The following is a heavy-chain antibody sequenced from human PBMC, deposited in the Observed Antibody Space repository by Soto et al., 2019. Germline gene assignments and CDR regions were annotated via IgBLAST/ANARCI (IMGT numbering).Heavy chain of an antibody. CDR2: IYTEGNT. V-gene: IGHV3-53*01. Sequence: EVQVVESGGGLIQPGGSLRLSCAASGFSVSESYMTWVRQAPGKGLEWVSVIYTEGNTYYGDSVKGRFTVSRDNSKNTMFLQMESLRVEDTAVYYCSRDGPFDVWDQGTTVIVSS. CDR3: SRDGPFDV. CDR1: GFSVSESY. J-gene: IGHJ6*02.